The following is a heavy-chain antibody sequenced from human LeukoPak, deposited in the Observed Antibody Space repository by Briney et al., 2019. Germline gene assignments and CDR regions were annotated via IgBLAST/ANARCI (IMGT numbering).Heavy chain of an antibody. D-gene: IGHD4-17*01. V-gene: IGHV4-4*07. J-gene: IGHJ5*02. CDR3: ARASRVVGALWSTVTTTTYNWFDP. CDR2: VHLSGST. Sequence: SETLSLTCTVSGDSMNNFYWTWIRQSAGKGLEWIGRVHLSGSTNYSPSLRSRVAISLDTSKNQFSLKLSSVTAADTAVYYCARASRVVGALWSTVTTTTYNWFDPWGQGTLVTVSS. CDR1: GDSMNNFY.